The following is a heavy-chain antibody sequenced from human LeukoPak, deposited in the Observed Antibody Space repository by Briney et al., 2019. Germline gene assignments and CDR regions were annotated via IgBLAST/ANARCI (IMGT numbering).Heavy chain of an antibody. J-gene: IGHJ5*02. D-gene: IGHD6-19*01. V-gene: IGHV4-59*10. CDR2: IYTSGNT. CDR3: ARSDSSGWRYNWFDP. CDR1: GTSFSGYY. Sequence: SETLSLTCAVYGTSFSGYYWSWIRQPAGKGLEWIGRIYTSGNTNYNPSLKSRVTMSVDTSRNQFSLKLSSVTAADTAVYYCARSDSSGWRYNWFDPWGQGTLVTVSS.